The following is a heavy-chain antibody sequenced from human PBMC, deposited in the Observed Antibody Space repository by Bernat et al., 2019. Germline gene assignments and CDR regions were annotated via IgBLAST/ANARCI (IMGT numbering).Heavy chain of an antibody. CDR1: GFTFSSYG. J-gene: IGHJ4*02. CDR2: IWYDGSNK. V-gene: IGHV3-33*01. Sequence: VQLVESGGGVVQPGRSLRLSCAASGFTFSSYGMHWVRQAPGKGLEWVAVIWYDGSNKYYADSVKGRFTISRDNSKNTLYLQMNSLRVEDTAVYYCARDRHSSSWYLDYWGQGTLVTVSS. CDR3: ARDRHSSSWYLDY. D-gene: IGHD6-13*01.